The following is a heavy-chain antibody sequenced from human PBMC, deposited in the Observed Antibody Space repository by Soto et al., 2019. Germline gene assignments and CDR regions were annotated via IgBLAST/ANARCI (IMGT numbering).Heavy chain of an antibody. D-gene: IGHD1-7*01. J-gene: IGHJ4*02. Sequence: GGSLRLSCAASGFTFSSYAMSWVRQAPGKGLEWVSAISGSGGSTCYADSVKGRFTISRGNSKNTLYLQMNSLRAEDTAVYYCAKDRNWNYVFDYWGQGTLVTVSS. CDR3: AKDRNWNYVFDY. CDR1: GFTFSSYA. V-gene: IGHV3-23*01. CDR2: ISGSGGST.